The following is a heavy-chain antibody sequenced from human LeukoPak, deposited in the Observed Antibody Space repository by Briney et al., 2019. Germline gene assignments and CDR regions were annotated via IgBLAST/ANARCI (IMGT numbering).Heavy chain of an antibody. V-gene: IGHV3-30*18. D-gene: IGHD1-7*01. CDR3: AKLPTLTGTYDY. Sequence: PGGSLRLSCAACGFTFSSYGMHWVRQAPAKGLEWVAVITYDGSNKYYADSVKGRFTISRDNSKNTLYLQMNSLRAEDTAVDYCAKLPTLTGTYDYWGQGTLVTVSS. CDR2: ITYDGSNK. J-gene: IGHJ4*02. CDR1: GFTFSSYG.